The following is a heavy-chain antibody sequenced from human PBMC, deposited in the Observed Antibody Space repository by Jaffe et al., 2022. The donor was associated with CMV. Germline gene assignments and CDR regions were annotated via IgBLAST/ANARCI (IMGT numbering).Heavy chain of an antibody. CDR2: ISDSSATI. D-gene: IGHD3-10*01. V-gene: IGHV3-48*02. Sequence: DVDLVESGGGLVHPGGSLRLSCAASGFSFSTYSMNWVRQAPGKGLEWISYISDSSATIYYAESVKGRFTVSRDNAKNSLFLQMKSLRDEDTAVYYCARNGSETPGGMDVWGHGTTVTVSS. CDR1: GFSFSTYS. J-gene: IGHJ6*02. CDR3: ARNGSETPGGMDV.